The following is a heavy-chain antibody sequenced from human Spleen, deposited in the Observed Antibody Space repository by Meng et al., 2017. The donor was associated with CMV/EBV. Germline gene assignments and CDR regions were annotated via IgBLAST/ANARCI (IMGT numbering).Heavy chain of an antibody. J-gene: IGHJ2*01. V-gene: IGHV3-21*04. CDR2: ISTSSNHI. CDR1: GFTFSSYA. CDR3: AKVYSWQLPHSPGWYFDL. Sequence: GESLKISCAASGFTFSSYAMSWVRQAPGKGLEWLSSISTSSNHIYYADSVKGRFTISRDNAKNSLHLQMNSLRVEDTAVYYCAKVYSWQLPHSPGWYFDLWGRGTLVTVSS. D-gene: IGHD2-15*01.